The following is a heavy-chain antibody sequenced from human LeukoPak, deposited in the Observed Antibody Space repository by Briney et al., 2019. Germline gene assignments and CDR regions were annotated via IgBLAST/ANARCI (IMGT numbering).Heavy chain of an antibody. Sequence: GASVKVSCKASGYTFTDYCMHWVRQAPGQGLEWMGRINPNSGDTTYAQKFQGRVTMTRDTSISTAYMELSRMRSDDTAVYYCAREYCSGGICYAYFDYWGQGTLVTVSS. J-gene: IGHJ4*02. CDR2: INPNSGDT. V-gene: IGHV1-2*06. CDR1: GYTFTDYC. D-gene: IGHD2-15*01. CDR3: AREYCSGGICYAYFDY.